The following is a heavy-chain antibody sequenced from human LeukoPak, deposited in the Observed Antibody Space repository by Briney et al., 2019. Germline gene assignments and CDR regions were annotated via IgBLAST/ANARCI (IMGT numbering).Heavy chain of an antibody. D-gene: IGHD6-13*01. Sequence: SETLSLTCSVSGDSISSYYWTWIRQTPGKGLEWIAYIHYNGNTKSNPSLKSRVTISLDTSKNQFSLKLTSLTAADTAVYYCARNLIPEQLVVNFWGQGTLVTVSS. CDR2: IHYNGNT. CDR1: GDSISSYY. CDR3: ARNLIPEQLVVNF. V-gene: IGHV4-59*01. J-gene: IGHJ4*02.